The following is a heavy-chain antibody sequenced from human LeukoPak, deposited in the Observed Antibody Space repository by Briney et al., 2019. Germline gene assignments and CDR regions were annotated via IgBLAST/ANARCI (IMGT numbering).Heavy chain of an antibody. Sequence: SETLSLTCTVSGGSISSSSYYWGWIRQPPGKGLEWIGSIYYSGSTYYNPSLKSRVTISVDTSKNQFSLKLSSVTAADTAVYYCARIVLLWFGERKGVFDYWGQGTLVTVSS. J-gene: IGHJ4*02. CDR2: IYYSGST. V-gene: IGHV4-39*07. D-gene: IGHD3-10*01. CDR3: ARIVLLWFGERKGVFDY. CDR1: GGSISSSSYY.